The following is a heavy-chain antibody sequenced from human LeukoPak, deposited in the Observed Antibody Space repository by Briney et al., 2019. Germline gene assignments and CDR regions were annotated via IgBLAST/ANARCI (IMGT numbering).Heavy chain of an antibody. Sequence: GASVRVSCKASGYMYTSYGISRMREAAGQGLEWMGWISASNGSTNYEQKLQGRVTMTTDTSTSTAYMELRSLRSDDTAVYYCARGAVTYYYDSSATGAFDIWGQGTMVTVSS. CDR2: ISASNGST. D-gene: IGHD3-22*01. CDR1: GYMYTSYG. V-gene: IGHV1-18*01. J-gene: IGHJ3*02. CDR3: ARGAVTYYYDSSATGAFDI.